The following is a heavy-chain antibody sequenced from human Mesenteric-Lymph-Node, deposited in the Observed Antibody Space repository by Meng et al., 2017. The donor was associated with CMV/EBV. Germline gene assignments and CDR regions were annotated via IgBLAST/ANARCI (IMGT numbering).Heavy chain of an antibody. J-gene: IGHJ4*02. CDR1: GGSISTYY. Sequence: SETLSLTCTVSGGSISTYYWSWIRQPPGKGLEWIAYIHYSGSTSYNPSLNSRVSISVDTSKNQFSLKLNSVTAADSAVYYCARVNWDYIEFDYWGQGILVTVSS. CDR3: ARVNWDYIEFDY. CDR2: IHYSGST. V-gene: IGHV4-59*01. D-gene: IGHD1-7*01.